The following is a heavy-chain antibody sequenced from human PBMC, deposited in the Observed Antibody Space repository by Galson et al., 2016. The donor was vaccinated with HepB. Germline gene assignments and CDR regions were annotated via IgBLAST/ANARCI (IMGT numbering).Heavy chain of an antibody. V-gene: IGHV5-51*01. J-gene: IGHJ4*02. CDR3: ARLGVGFWSGYYYGYYFDY. D-gene: IGHD3-3*01. Sequence: QSGAEVKKPGESLKISCKGSGYSFTSYWIGWVRQMPGKGLEWMGIIYPGDSDTSNSPSFQGQVTISADKSISTAYLQWSSLKASDTAMYYCARLGVGFWSGYYYGYYFDYWGQGTLVTVSS. CDR2: IYPGDSDT. CDR1: GYSFTSYW.